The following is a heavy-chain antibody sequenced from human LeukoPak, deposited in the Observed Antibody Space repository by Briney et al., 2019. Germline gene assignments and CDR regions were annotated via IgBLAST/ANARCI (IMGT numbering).Heavy chain of an antibody. CDR3: ARALIYGSGSYYSWFDP. J-gene: IGHJ5*02. V-gene: IGHV4-39*07. D-gene: IGHD3-10*01. CDR1: GGSISSSSYY. Sequence: PSETLSLTCTVSGGSISSSSYYWGWIRQPPGKGLEWIGEINHSGSTNYNPSLKSRVTISVDTSKNQFSLKLSSVTAADTAVYYCARALIYGSGSYYSWFDPWGQGTLVTVSS. CDR2: INHSGST.